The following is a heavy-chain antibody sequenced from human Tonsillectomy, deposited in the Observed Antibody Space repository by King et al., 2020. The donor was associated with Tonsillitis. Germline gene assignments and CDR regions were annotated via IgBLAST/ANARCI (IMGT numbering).Heavy chain of an antibody. J-gene: IGHJ4*02. V-gene: IGHV3-23*04. Sequence: QLVQSGGGLVQPGGSLRLSCAGSGFTFSNYAMSWVRQAPGKGLEWVSAISGGGDTTYYADSVKGRFTISRDNSKNTLWLQMNSLRAEDTAVYYCVGGYYSTSGSYYPFDYWGQGTLVTVSS. CDR2: ISGGGDTT. D-gene: IGHD3-10*01. CDR1: GFTFSNYA. CDR3: VGGYYSTSGSYYPFDY.